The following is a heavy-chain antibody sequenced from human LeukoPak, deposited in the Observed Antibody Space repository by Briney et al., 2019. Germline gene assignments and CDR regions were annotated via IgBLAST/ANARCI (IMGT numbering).Heavy chain of an antibody. Sequence: GVSLNLVCKVSRYRFTTYWIGWARQLPGNGRASAGTLYPAYSDTRYSPSFQGPVTVSVDKSISNPYLQRSSLKASDTAMYYCVRAYDRRRYDSSNYSNWFDPWGEGPLVSVAS. V-gene: IGHV5-51*01. J-gene: IGHJ5*02. CDR3: VRAYDRRRYDSSNYSNWFDP. D-gene: IGHD3-22*01. CDR2: LYPAYSDT. CDR1: RYRFTTYW.